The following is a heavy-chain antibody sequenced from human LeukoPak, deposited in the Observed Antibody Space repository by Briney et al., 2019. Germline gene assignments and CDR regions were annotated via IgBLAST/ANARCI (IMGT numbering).Heavy chain of an antibody. CDR1: GFTFSDVW. D-gene: IGHD2-2*01. Sequence: GGSLRLSCVGSGFTFSDVWMNWVRQAPGKGLEWVGRIKSKTVGGTTDYAAPVKDRFTVSRDDSKATLYLQVNSLKTEDTAVYYCTTDYCTSTTCYLTFWGQGILVTVSS. J-gene: IGHJ4*02. V-gene: IGHV3-15*07. CDR2: IKSKTVGGTT. CDR3: TTDYCTSTTCYLTF.